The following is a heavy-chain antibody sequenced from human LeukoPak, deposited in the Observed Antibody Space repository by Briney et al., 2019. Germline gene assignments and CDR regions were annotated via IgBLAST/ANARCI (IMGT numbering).Heavy chain of an antibody. CDR2: VYTSGNT. Sequence: PSETLSLTCTVSGGSINTDYWSWIRQPAGRGLEWIGRVYTSGNTKYNASPQSRVTMSIDTSTKQFFLKLSSVTAADTAVYYCARETLVGTTNYFDNWGQGTLVTVSS. CDR3: ARETLVGTTNYFDN. V-gene: IGHV4-4*07. J-gene: IGHJ4*02. CDR1: GGSINTDY. D-gene: IGHD1-26*01.